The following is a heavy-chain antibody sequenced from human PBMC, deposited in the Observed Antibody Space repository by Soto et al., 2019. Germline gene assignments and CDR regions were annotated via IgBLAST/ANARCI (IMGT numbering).Heavy chain of an antibody. CDR1: GGTFSSYT. Sequence: QVQLVQSGAEVKKPGSSVKVSCKASGGTFSSYTISWVRQAPGQGLEWMGRIIPVLGIANYAQKFQGRVTITAHKSTSTAYMELSSLRSEDTAVYYCARDYYGSGSYYNNFWFDPWGQGTLVTVSS. CDR2: IIPVLGIA. D-gene: IGHD3-10*01. V-gene: IGHV1-69*08. CDR3: ARDYYGSGSYYNNFWFDP. J-gene: IGHJ5*02.